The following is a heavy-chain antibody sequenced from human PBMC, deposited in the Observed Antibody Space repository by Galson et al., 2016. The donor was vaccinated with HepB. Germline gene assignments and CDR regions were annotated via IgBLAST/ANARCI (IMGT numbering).Heavy chain of an antibody. CDR2: ISYDGSIK. Sequence: SLRLSCAASGFTFSNYGMHWVRQAPGKGLEWVAVISYDGSIKYYADSVKGRFTISRDNSKNTLYLQMNSLRGEDTAVYYCVAVWQRLVLFDYWGQGTLVTVSS. D-gene: IGHD6-13*01. CDR3: VAVWQRLVLFDY. CDR1: GFTFSNYG. V-gene: IGHV3-30*03. J-gene: IGHJ4*02.